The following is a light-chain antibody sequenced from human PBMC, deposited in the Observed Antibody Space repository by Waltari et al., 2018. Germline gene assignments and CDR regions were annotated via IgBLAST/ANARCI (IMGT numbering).Light chain of an antibody. CDR3: QSFDRSLRASV. J-gene: IGLJ3*02. CDR2: ANK. Sequence: QSVLTQPHSVSGAPGQSITISCTGSSANFGAGDDVHWYQQLPGTAPKLLIYANKNRPSGVPDRFSGSKSGTSASLAITGLQAEDAADYYCQSFDRSLRASVFGGGTKLTVL. CDR1: SANFGAGDD. V-gene: IGLV1-40*01.